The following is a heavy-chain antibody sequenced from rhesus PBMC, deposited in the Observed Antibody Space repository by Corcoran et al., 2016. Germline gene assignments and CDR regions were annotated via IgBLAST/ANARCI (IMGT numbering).Heavy chain of an antibody. D-gene: IGHD2-33*01. CDR3: AREDCVDGDCPNYYGLDS. J-gene: IGHJ6*01. CDR2: INGRSGST. V-gene: IGHV4-80*01. Sequence: QVKLQESGPGLVKPSETLSLTCTVSGASIRSNWWTWIRQSPGKGREWFGEINGRSGSTNNTHSLKSRVTISKDAAKDQFSLTLNSVTAADTAVYYCAREDCVDGDCPNYYGLDSWGQGVVVTVSS. CDR1: GASIRSNW.